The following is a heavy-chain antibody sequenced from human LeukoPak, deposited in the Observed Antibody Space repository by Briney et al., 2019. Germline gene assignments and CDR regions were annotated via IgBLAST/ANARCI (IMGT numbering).Heavy chain of an antibody. CDR3: AKSHDIVGAAGEFDY. V-gene: IGHV3-9*01. Sequence: QAGRSLRLSCAASGFTFDDYAMHWVRQAPGKGLEWVSGISWNSGSIGYADSVKGRFTISRDNAKNSLYLQMNSLRAEDTALYYCAKSHDIVGAAGEFDYWGQGTLVTVSS. D-gene: IGHD1-26*01. CDR2: ISWNSGSI. CDR1: GFTFDDYA. J-gene: IGHJ4*02.